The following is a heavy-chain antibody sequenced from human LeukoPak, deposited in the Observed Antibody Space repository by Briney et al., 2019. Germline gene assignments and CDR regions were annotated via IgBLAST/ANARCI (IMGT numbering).Heavy chain of an antibody. CDR2: IYYSGST. CDR1: GGSISSYY. Sequence: SETLSLTCTVSGGSISSYYWSWIRQPPGKGLEWIGYIYYSGSTNYNPSLKSRVTISVDTSKNQFSLKLSSVTAADTAVYYCARDRAAGFDYWGQGTLVAVSS. D-gene: IGHD6-13*01. V-gene: IGHV4-59*01. J-gene: IGHJ4*02. CDR3: ARDRAAGFDY.